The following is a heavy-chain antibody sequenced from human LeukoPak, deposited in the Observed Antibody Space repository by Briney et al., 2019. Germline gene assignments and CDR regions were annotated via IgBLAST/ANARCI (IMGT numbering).Heavy chain of an antibody. V-gene: IGHV1-58*02. CDR2: IVVGSGNT. CDR3: AADSVYDFWSGYSPRYGMDV. Sequence: SVKVPCKAPGFTFTSSAMQWVRQARGQRLEWIGWIVVGSGNTNYAQKFQERVTITRDMSTSTAYMELSSLRSEDTAVYYCAADSVYDFWSGYSPRYGMDVWGQGTTVTVSS. D-gene: IGHD3-3*01. J-gene: IGHJ6*02. CDR1: GFTFTSSA.